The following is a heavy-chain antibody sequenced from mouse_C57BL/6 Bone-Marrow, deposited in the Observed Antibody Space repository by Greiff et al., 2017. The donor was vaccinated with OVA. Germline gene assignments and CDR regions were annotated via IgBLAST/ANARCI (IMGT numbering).Heavy chain of an antibody. J-gene: IGHJ3*01. CDR2: INPNNGGT. CDR1: GYTFTDYY. V-gene: IGHV1-26*01. Sequence: QLKHSGPELVKPGASVKISCKASGYTFTDYYMNWVKQSHGKSLEWIGDINPNNGGTSYNQKFKGKATLTVDKSSSTAYMELRSLTSEDSAVYYCARWAWFAYWGQGTLVTVSA. CDR3: ARWAWFAY.